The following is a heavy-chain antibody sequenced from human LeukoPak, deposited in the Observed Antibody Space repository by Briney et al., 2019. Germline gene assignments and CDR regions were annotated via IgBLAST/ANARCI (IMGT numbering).Heavy chain of an antibody. Sequence: SETLSLTCSVSGQSISSGYYWGWIRQPPGKGLEWIGSIYHSGSTYYNPSLKSRVTISVDTSKNQFSLKLSSVTAADTAVYYCARDLISRPFDYWGQGTLVTVSS. D-gene: IGHD6-13*01. V-gene: IGHV4-38-2*02. CDR2: IYHSGST. CDR3: ARDLISRPFDY. CDR1: GQSISSGYY. J-gene: IGHJ4*02.